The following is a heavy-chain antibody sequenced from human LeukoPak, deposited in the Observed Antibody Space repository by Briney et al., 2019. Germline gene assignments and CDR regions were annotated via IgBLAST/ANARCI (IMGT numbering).Heavy chain of an antibody. J-gene: IGHJ4*02. Sequence: GRSLRLSCAASGFTVSSNYMSWVRQAPGKGLKWVSVIYSGGSTYYADSVKGRFTISRDNSKNTLYLQMNSLRAEDTAVYYCARSWDLLSFDNWGQGTLVTVSS. V-gene: IGHV3-66*01. CDR2: IYSGGST. CDR3: ARSWDLLSFDN. D-gene: IGHD1-26*01. CDR1: GFTVSSNY.